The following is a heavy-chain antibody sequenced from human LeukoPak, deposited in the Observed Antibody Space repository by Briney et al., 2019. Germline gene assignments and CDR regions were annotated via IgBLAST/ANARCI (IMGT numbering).Heavy chain of an antibody. V-gene: IGHV4-4*09. CDR3: ARLYGDYLDY. Sequence: SETLSLTCTVPGGAIRSYYWSWIRQPTGKGLEWIGYIYTSGSTNYNPSLKSRVTISVDTSKNQFSLKLSSVTAADTAVYYCARLYGDYLDYWGQGTLVTVSS. D-gene: IGHD4-17*01. CDR2: IYTSGST. CDR1: GGAIRSYY. J-gene: IGHJ4*02.